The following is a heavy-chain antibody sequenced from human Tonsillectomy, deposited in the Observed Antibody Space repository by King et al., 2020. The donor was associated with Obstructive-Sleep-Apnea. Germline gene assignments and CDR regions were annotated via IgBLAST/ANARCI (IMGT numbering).Heavy chain of an antibody. CDR3: ARDSGGVDCGGDCYSGNFDY. CDR2: INPSGGST. CDR1: GYIFNSYY. J-gene: IGHJ4*02. V-gene: IGHV1-46*02. D-gene: IGHD2-21*02. Sequence: QLVQSGAEVKKPGASVKVSCKASGYIFNSYYMHWVRQAPGQGLEWMGRINPSGGSTSYAQKFQDRVTMTRDTSTSTVYMELSSLRSEDTAVYYCARDSGGVDCGGDCYSGNFDYWGQGTLVTVSS.